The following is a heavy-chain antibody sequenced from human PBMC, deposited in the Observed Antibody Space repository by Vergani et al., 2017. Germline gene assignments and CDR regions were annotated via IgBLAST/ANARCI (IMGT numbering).Heavy chain of an antibody. CDR3: VLFYYCYCMDV. D-gene: IGHD3-16*01. V-gene: IGHV3-48*01. Sequence: QLVESGGGWVQPGGSLRLSCVVSGFDFSSYIMNWVRQAPGKGLEWVSFVSTGTKSQSYAESVKGRFTISRDSAKNSLYLQMDSLGAEDTAVYYCVLFYYCYCMDVWGQGTTVTVSS. CDR2: VSTGTKSQ. J-gene: IGHJ6*02. CDR1: GFDFSSYI.